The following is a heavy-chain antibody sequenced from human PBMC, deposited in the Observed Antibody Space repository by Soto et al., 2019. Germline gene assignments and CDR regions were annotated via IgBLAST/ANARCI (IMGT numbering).Heavy chain of an antibody. CDR1: GYTFTDYY. CDR3: ARSPREWPSNTWFDP. CDR2: INPNSGGT. V-gene: IGHV1-2*02. J-gene: IGHJ5*02. D-gene: IGHD3-3*01. Sequence: GGPVKVSCKASGYTFTDYYMHWVRQAPGQGLEWMGWINPNSGGTNYAQQFQGRVTMTRDTSISTAYMELSRLRSDDTAVYYCARSPREWPSNTWFDPWGQGTLVTVSS.